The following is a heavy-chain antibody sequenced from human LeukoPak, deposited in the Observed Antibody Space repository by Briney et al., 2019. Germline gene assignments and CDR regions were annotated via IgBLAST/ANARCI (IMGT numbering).Heavy chain of an antibody. V-gene: IGHV3-9*01. D-gene: IGHD5-24*01. CDR1: GFTFSSYS. J-gene: IGHJ3*02. CDR2: ISWNSGSI. CDR3: AKDLSPKMARGDAFDI. Sequence: GGSLRLSCAASGFTFSSYSMNWVRQAPGKGLEWVSGISWNSGSIGYADSVKGRFTISRDNAKNSLYLQMNSLRAEDTALYYCAKDLSPKMARGDAFDIWGQGTMVTVSS.